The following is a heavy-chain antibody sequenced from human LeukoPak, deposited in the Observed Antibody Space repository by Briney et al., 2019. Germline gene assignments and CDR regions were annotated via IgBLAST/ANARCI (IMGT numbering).Heavy chain of an antibody. V-gene: IGHV3-48*03. CDR2: ISSSGSTI. CDR3: ARRIALRPFDY. D-gene: IGHD6-6*01. Sequence: GGSLRLSCAASGFTFNTYEMNWVRQAPGKGLEWVSYISSSGSTIYYADSVKGRFTISRDNAKNSLHLQMNSLRAEDTAVYYCARRIALRPFDYWGQGTLVNLSS. J-gene: IGHJ4*02. CDR1: GFTFNTYE.